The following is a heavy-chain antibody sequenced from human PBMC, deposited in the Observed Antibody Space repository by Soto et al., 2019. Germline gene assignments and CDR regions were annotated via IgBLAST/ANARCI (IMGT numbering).Heavy chain of an antibody. CDR2: ISYDGSNK. V-gene: IGHV3-30-3*01. J-gene: IGHJ4*02. D-gene: IGHD3-10*01. CDR3: ARETASYGSGSYYAVLGPFDY. CDR1: GFTFSSYA. Sequence: GWSLRLSCAASGFTFSSYAMHWVRQAPGKGLEWVAVISYDGSNKYYADSVKGRFTISRDNSKNTLYLQMNSLRAEDTAVYYCARETASYGSGSYYAVLGPFDYWGQGTLVTVSS.